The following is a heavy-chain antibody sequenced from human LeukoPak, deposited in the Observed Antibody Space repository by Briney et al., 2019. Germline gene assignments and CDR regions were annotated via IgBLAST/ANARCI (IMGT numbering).Heavy chain of an antibody. Sequence: PSETLSLTCAVYGGSFSGYYWSWIRQPPGKGLEWIGEINHSGSTNYNPSLKSRVTISVDTSKNQFSLKLSSVTAADTAVYYCARAPGTMIVLGTAHYFDYWGQGTLVTVSS. D-gene: IGHD3-22*01. V-gene: IGHV4-34*01. J-gene: IGHJ4*02. CDR3: ARAPGTMIVLGTAHYFDY. CDR2: INHSGST. CDR1: GGSFSGYY.